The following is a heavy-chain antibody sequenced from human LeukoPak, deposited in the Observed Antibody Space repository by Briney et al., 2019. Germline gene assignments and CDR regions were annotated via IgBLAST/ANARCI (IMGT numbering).Heavy chain of an antibody. CDR2: IYYSGST. CDR1: GGSISSGDYY. D-gene: IGHD3-9*01. V-gene: IGHV4-39*01. CDR3: ARHYRERYFDWGWFDP. J-gene: IGHJ5*02. Sequence: SQTLSLTCNVSGGSISSGDYYWSWFRQPPGKGLEWIGSIYYSGSTYYNPSLKSRVTISVDTSKNQFSLKLSSVTAADTAVYYCARHYRERYFDWGWFDPWGQGTLVTVSS.